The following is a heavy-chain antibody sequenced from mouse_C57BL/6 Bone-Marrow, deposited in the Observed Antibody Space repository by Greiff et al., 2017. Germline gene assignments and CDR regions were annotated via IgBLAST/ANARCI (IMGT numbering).Heavy chain of an antibody. CDR2: IWTGGGT. CDR3: ARNRLGHAMDY. CDR1: GFSLTSYA. J-gene: IGHJ4*01. D-gene: IGHD4-1*01. V-gene: IGHV2-9-1*01. Sequence: VQGVESGPGLVAPSQSLSITCTVSGFSLTSYAISWVRQPPGKGLEWLGVIWTGGGTNYNSALKSRLSISKDNSKSQVFIKMNRLQTYDTARYYCARNRLGHAMDYWGQGTSVTGSS.